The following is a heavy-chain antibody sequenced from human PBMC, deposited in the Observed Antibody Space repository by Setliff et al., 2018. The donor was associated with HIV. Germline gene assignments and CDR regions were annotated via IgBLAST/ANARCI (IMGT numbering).Heavy chain of an antibody. Sequence: GGSLRLSCAASGFTFSSYWMSWVRQAPGKGLEWVANIKQDGSEKYYVDSVKGRFTISRDNSKNTLYLQMNSLRAEDTAVYYCARDPPGGSYPYYWGQGTLVTVSS. CDR3: ARDPPGGSYPYY. J-gene: IGHJ4*02. V-gene: IGHV3-7*01. CDR1: GFTFSSYW. CDR2: IKQDGSEK. D-gene: IGHD1-26*01.